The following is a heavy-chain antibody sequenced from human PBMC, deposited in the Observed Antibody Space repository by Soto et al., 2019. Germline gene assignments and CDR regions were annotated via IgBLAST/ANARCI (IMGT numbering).Heavy chain of an antibody. V-gene: IGHV3-74*01. CDR1: GVTFSSYG. D-gene: IGHD4-17*01. J-gene: IGHJ4*02. Sequence: GGSLRLSCAASGVTFSSYGVHWVRQAPGKGLVWVSRINSDGSSTSYADSVKGRFTISRDNAKNTLYLQMNSLRAEDTAVYYSAGLTTVTTFGYWGQGTLVTVSS. CDR2: INSDGSST. CDR3: AGLTTVTTFGY.